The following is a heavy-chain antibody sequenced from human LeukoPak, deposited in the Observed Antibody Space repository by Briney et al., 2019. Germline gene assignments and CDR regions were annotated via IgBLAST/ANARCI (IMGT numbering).Heavy chain of an antibody. D-gene: IGHD6-13*01. CDR2: ISDTSSYT. V-gene: IGHV3-11*05. CDR1: GFAFSDYY. CDR3: ARASMRMTTAGLVDD. Sequence: GGSLRLSCAASGFAFSDYYISWLRQAPGKGLEWVSYISDTSSYTNYADSVKGRFTISRDNAKNSLYLHMNSLRAEDTAVYYCARASMRMTTAGLVDDWGQGTLVTVSS. J-gene: IGHJ4*02.